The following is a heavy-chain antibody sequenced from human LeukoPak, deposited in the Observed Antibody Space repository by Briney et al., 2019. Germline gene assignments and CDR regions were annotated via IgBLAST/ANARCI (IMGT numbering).Heavy chain of an antibody. Sequence: PGGSLRLSCAASGFNFSDYNMNWVRQAPGKGLEWVSVISSSSKYIYYADSVKGRFTISRDNSKNTLYLQMNSLRAEDTAAYYCARTGTLYYYYLMDVWGQGTTVTVSS. V-gene: IGHV3-21*04. CDR3: ARTGTLYYYYLMDV. CDR1: GFNFSDYN. CDR2: ISSSSKYI. D-gene: IGHD3-9*01. J-gene: IGHJ6*02.